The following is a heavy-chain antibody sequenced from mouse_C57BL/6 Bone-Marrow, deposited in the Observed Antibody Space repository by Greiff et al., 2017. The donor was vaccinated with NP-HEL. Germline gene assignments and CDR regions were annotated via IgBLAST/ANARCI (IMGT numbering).Heavy chain of an antibody. Sequence: EVKLMESGGGLVQSGRSLRLSCATSGFTFSDFYMEWVRQAPGKGLEWIAASRNKANDYTTEYSASVKGRFIVSRDTSQSILYLQMNALRAEDTAIYYCAREQDGYRYFDYWGQGTTLTVSS. CDR1: GFTFSDFY. CDR2: SRNKANDYTT. V-gene: IGHV7-1*01. CDR3: AREQDGYRYFDY. J-gene: IGHJ2*01. D-gene: IGHD2-3*01.